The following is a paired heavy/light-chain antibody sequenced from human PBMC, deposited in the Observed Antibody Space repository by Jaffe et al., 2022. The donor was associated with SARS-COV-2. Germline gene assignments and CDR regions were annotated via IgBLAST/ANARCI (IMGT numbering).Light chain of an antibody. CDR2: GNI. V-gene: IGLV1-40*01. CDR1: SSNIGASYD. Sequence: QSVLTQPPSVSGAPGQRVTISCTGSSSNIGASYDVHWYQQLPGTAPKLLIFGNINRPSGVPDRFSGSKSGTSASLAISGLQAEDEADYYCQSYDSSLSGYVVFGGGTKLTVL. CDR3: QSYDSSLSGYVV. J-gene: IGLJ2*01.
Heavy chain of an antibody. V-gene: IGHV4-59*01. Sequence: QVQLQESGPGLVKPSETLSLTCTVSGGSITSYYWSWIRQPPGKGLEWIGYLYYSGSTSYSPSLKSRVTTSVDTSKNQFSLKLSSVTAADTAVYYCARVLGFCSAGSCYGGRLDPWGQGTLVTVSS. D-gene: IGHD2-15*01. J-gene: IGHJ5*02. CDR2: LYYSGST. CDR3: ARVLGFCSAGSCYGGRLDP. CDR1: GGSITSYY.